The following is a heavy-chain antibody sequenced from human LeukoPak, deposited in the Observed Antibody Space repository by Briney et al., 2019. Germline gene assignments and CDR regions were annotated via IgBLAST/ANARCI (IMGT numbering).Heavy chain of an antibody. CDR1: GFTFSSYG. Sequence: GGSLRLSCAASGFTFSSYGMHWVRQAPGKGLEWVAFIRYDGSNKYYADSVKGRFTISRDNSKNTLYLQMNSLRAEDTAVYYCAKDEYYYGSGPPHNWFDPWGQGTLVTVSS. CDR2: IRYDGSNK. V-gene: IGHV3-30*02. CDR3: AKDEYYYGSGPPHNWFDP. D-gene: IGHD3-10*01. J-gene: IGHJ5*02.